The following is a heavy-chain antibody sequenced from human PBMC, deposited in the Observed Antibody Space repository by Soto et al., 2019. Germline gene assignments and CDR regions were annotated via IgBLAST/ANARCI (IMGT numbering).Heavy chain of an antibody. CDR3: AREVVRGSGSYYLDY. D-gene: IGHD3-16*01. J-gene: IGHJ4*02. Sequence: EVQLVESGGGLVQPGGSLRLSCAASGFTFSMYWMHWVRQAPGKGLLWVSRINGDGTDTTYADSVKGRFTISRDNAKNTVYLQMNGLRAEDPAVYYCAREVVRGSGSYYLDYWGQETLVTVSS. V-gene: IGHV3-74*03. CDR2: INGDGTDT. CDR1: GFTFSMYW.